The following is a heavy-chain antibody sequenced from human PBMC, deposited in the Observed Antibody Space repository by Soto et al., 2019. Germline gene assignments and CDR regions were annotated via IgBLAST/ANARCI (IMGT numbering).Heavy chain of an antibody. CDR2: IYYSGST. Sequence: TLSLTCTVAGGSISSSSYYWGWIRQPPGKGLEWIGSIYYSGSTYYNPSLKSRVTISVDTSKNQFSLKLSSVTAADTAVYYCARHEAPSGWYFDYWGQGTLVTVSS. CDR3: ARHEAPSGWYFDY. D-gene: IGHD6-19*01. V-gene: IGHV4-39*01. J-gene: IGHJ4*02. CDR1: GGSISSSSYY.